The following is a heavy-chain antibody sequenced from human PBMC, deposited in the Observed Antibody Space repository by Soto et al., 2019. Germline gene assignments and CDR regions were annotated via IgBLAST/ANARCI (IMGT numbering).Heavy chain of an antibody. CDR3: ARGWYDISGYNWFDP. Sequence: ASVKVSCKASGYTFTSYDINWVRQATGQGLEWMGWMNPNSGNTGYAQKFQGRVTMTSNTSISTAYMERSSLRSEDTAVYYCARGWYDISGYNWFDPWGQGTLVTVSS. D-gene: IGHD3-22*01. CDR1: GYTFTSYD. CDR2: MNPNSGNT. V-gene: IGHV1-8*01. J-gene: IGHJ5*02.